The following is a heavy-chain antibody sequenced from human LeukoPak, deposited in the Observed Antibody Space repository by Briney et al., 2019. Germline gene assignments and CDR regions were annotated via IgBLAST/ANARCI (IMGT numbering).Heavy chain of an antibody. J-gene: IGHJ3*02. CDR2: IDARSGVT. D-gene: IGHD3-3*01. Sequence: GGSLRLSCATSGFTFTIFGINWVRQAPGKGPEWVSCIDARSGVTYYADSVQGRFTISRDNAEESVFLQMNGLRVDDTAVYYCARTYDFGRGPPGDAFDNWGQGTPVIVSS. V-gene: IGHV3-48*01. CDR1: GFTFTIFG. CDR3: ARTYDFGRGPPGDAFDN.